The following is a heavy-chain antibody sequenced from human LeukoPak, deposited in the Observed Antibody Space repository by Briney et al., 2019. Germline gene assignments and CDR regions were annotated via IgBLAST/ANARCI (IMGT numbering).Heavy chain of an antibody. CDR1: GYSFTSYW. J-gene: IGHJ3*02. Sequence: GESLKISCKGSGYSFTSYWIGWVRQMPGKGLEWMGIIYPGDSDTRYSPSFQGQVTISADKSISTAYLQWTSLKDSDTAMYYCAREQWLGTYLDAFNIWGQGTMVTVSS. V-gene: IGHV5-51*01. CDR2: IYPGDSDT. D-gene: IGHD6-19*01. CDR3: AREQWLGTYLDAFNI.